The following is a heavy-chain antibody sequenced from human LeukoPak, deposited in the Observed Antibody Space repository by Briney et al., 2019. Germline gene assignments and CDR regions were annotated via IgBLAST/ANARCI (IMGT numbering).Heavy chain of an antibody. J-gene: IGHJ4*02. D-gene: IGHD3-22*01. CDR1: GYTFTSYY. Sequence: ASVKVSCKASGYTFTSYYMHWVRQAPGQGLEWMGIINPSGGSTSYAQKFQGRVTMTRDTSTSTVYMELSSLRSEDTAVYYCARPYYDSSGYYRCYFDYWGQGTLVTVSS. CDR2: INPSGGST. CDR3: ARPYYDSSGYYRCYFDY. V-gene: IGHV1-46*01.